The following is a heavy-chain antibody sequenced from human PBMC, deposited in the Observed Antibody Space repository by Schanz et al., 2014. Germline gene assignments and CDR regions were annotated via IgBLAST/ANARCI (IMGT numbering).Heavy chain of an antibody. D-gene: IGHD6-13*01. CDR1: GFTFSSYS. J-gene: IGHJ5*02. CDR2: IKSKTDGETT. CDR3: ATASSPVREAGAGSSFHL. Sequence: VQLVESGGGLVQPGGSLRLSCSASGFTFSSYSMNWVRQAPGKGLEWLGRIKSKTDGETTDYAAPVKGRFSISRDDSQSTLYLQMNSLKIEDTAVYYCATASSPVREAGAGSSFHLWGQGTLVTVSP. V-gene: IGHV3-15*01.